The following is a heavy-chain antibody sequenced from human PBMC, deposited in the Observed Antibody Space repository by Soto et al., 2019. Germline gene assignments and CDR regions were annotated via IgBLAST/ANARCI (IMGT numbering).Heavy chain of an antibody. CDR3: ARQSGDVEGSYYYYYGMDV. J-gene: IGHJ6*02. D-gene: IGHD3-10*01. CDR2: IIPIFGTA. CDR1: GGTFSSYA. Sequence: EASVKVSCKASGGTFSSYAISWVRQAPGQGLEWMGGIIPIFGTANYAQKFQGRVTITADKSTSTAYMELSSLRSEDTAVYYCARQSGDVEGSYYYYYGMDVWGQGTTVTVSS. V-gene: IGHV1-69*06.